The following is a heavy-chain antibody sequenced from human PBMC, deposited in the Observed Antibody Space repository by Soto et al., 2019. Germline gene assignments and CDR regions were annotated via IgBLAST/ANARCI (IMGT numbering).Heavy chain of an antibody. CDR1: GFPFSSYW. D-gene: IGHD1-26*01. V-gene: IGHV3-23*01. CDR3: GKGRSYYYYYGVEV. Sequence: GGSLRLSCAASGFPFSSYWMSWVRQAPGKGLEWVSVISGSDDSTYYADAVKGRFTISRDNSKSTLYLQMNSLRAEDTAVYYCGKGRSYYYYYGVEVWGQGTTVTVSS. J-gene: IGHJ6*02. CDR2: ISGSDDST.